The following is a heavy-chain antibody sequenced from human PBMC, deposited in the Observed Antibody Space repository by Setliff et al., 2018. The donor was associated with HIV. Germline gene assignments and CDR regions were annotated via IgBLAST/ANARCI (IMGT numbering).Heavy chain of an antibody. J-gene: IGHJ4*02. V-gene: IGHV4-59*08. CDR2: IYYRGNP. CDR3: ARRPDYVDF. Sequence: SETLSLTCIVSGGSITSHYWGWIRQPPGKGLEWIGFIYYRGNPDYNPSLKSRVTISVDTSMNQFSLKLTSVTAADTAVYYCARRPDYVDFWGQGTLVTVSS. CDR1: GGSITSHY.